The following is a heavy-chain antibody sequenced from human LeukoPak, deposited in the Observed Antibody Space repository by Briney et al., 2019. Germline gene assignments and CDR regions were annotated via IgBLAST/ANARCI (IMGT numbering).Heavy chain of an antibody. Sequence: TSQTLSLTCTVSGGSISSYYWSWIRQPPGKGLERIGYIYYSGSTNYNPSLKNRVTISVDTSKNQFSLKLSSVAAADTAVYYCARGVGTAMPQSDAFDIWGQGTMVTVSS. CDR1: GGSISSYY. J-gene: IGHJ3*02. V-gene: IGHV4-59*01. CDR3: ARGVGTAMPQSDAFDI. D-gene: IGHD5-18*01. CDR2: IYYSGST.